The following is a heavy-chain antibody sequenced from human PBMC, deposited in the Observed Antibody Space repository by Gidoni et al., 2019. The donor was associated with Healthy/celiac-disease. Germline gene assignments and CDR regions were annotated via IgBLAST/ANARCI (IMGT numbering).Heavy chain of an antibody. D-gene: IGHD3-22*01. CDR2: ISWDGGST. J-gene: IGHJ4*02. CDR1: GFTFDDYT. Sequence: EVQLVESGGVVVQPGGSLRLYCAASGFTFDDYTMHWVRQAPGKGLEWVSLISWDGGSTYYADSVKGRFTISRDTSKNSLYLQMNSLRTEDTALYYCAKGGTHYYDSSGYYYFDYWGQGTLVTVSS. CDR3: AKGGTHYYDSSGYYYFDY. V-gene: IGHV3-43*01.